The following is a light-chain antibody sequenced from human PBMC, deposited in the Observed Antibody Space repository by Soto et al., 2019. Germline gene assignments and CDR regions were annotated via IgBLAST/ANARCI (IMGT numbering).Light chain of an antibody. V-gene: IGKV3-15*01. J-gene: IGKJ1*01. CDR1: QSISDT. CDR3: QQYNNWPWT. Sequence: EIVMTQSPATLSVSPGGRATLSCRASQSISDTLAWYQQKPGQAPRLLIYSASRGATGFPARFSGSGSGTDFPLTISSLQSEYFAVYYWQQYNNWPWTFGQGTKVEIK. CDR2: SAS.